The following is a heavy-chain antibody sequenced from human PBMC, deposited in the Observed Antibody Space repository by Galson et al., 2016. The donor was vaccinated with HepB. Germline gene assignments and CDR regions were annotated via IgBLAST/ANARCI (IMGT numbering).Heavy chain of an antibody. J-gene: IGHJ6*02. CDR2: INYSGRT. CDR1: GGSISSGGYY. V-gene: IGHV4-31*03. D-gene: IGHD2-2*02. Sequence: LSLTCTVSGGSISSGGYYWSWIRQHPGKGLEWIGYINYSGRTYYIPSLKSRVTISVDTSKNQFSMKLSSVTAADTAVYYCAKDEGFYNGMDFWGQGTTVTVSS. CDR3: AKDEGFYNGMDF.